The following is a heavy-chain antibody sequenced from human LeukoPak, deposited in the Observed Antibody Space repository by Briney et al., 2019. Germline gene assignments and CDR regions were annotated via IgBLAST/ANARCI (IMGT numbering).Heavy chain of an antibody. CDR3: ARGLGKRWLQFGGFDY. D-gene: IGHD5-24*01. CDR2: MNPNSGNT. J-gene: IGHJ4*02. Sequence: ASVKVSCKASGYTFTSYGISWVRQAPGQGLERMGWMNPNSGNTGYAQKFQGRVTITRNTSISTAYMELSSLRSEDTAVYYCARGLGKRWLQFGGFDYWGQGTLVTVSS. CDR1: GYTFTSYG. V-gene: IGHV1-8*03.